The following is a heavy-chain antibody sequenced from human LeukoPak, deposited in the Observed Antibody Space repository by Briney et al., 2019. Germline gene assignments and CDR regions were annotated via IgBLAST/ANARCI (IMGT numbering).Heavy chain of an antibody. CDR3: ARAGYSYGYGYYYMDV. D-gene: IGHD5-18*01. CDR1: GGSFSGYY. J-gene: IGHJ6*03. V-gene: IGHV4-34*01. Sequence: SETLSLTSAVYGGSFSGYYWSWIRQPPGRGLEWIGEINHSGSTNYNPSLKSRVTISVDTSKNQCSLKLSSVTAADTAVYYCARAGYSYGYGYYYMDVWGKGTTVTVSS. CDR2: INHSGST.